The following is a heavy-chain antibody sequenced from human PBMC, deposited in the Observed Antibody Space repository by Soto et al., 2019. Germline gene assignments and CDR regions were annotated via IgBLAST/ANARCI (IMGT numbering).Heavy chain of an antibody. CDR3: TREWGGMATITIDY. V-gene: IGHV3-49*03. CDR2: IRSKAYGGTT. Sequence: GGSLRLSCTASGFTFGDYAMSWFRQAPGKGLEWVGFIRSKAYGGTTEYAASVKGRFTISRDDSKSIAYLQMNSLKTEDTAVYYCTREWGGMATITIDYWGQGTLVTVSS. D-gene: IGHD5-12*01. J-gene: IGHJ4*02. CDR1: GFTFGDYA.